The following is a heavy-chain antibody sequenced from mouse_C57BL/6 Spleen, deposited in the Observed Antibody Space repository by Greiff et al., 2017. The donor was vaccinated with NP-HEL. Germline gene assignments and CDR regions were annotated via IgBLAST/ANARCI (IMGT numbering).Heavy chain of an antibody. CDR2: INPNNGGT. D-gene: IGHD4-1*01. J-gene: IGHJ3*01. Sequence: VQLQQSGPELVKPGASVKISCKASGYTFTDYYMNWVKQSHGKSLEWIGDINPNNGGTSYNQKFKGKATLTVDKSSSTAYMELRSLTSEDSAVYYCARGWGNWVWFAYWGQGTLVTVSA. V-gene: IGHV1-26*01. CDR1: GYTFTDYY. CDR3: ARGWGNWVWFAY.